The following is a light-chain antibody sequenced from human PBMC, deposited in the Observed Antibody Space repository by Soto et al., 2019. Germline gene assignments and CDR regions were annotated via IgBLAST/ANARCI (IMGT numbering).Light chain of an antibody. Sequence: QSVLTQPASVSGSPGQSITISCTGTRRDVGGYNYVSWYQQHPGKAPKLMIHAVSNRPSGISSRFSGSKSGNTASLTISGLQSEDEADYFCCSYTSRTTYVFGTGTKLTVL. V-gene: IGLV2-14*01. CDR1: RRDVGGYNY. J-gene: IGLJ1*01. CDR2: AVS. CDR3: CSYTSRTTYV.